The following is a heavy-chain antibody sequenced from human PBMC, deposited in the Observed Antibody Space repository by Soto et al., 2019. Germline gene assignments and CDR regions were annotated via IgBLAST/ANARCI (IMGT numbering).Heavy chain of an antibody. J-gene: IGHJ4*02. Sequence: QVQLVQSGAEVQKPGASVKVSCKTSGYIFKNYGISWVRQAPGQGLEWMGWIYPKEGRANFAQNLQGRVTLTTDTPTSTAYMELRSLRFDDSAVYFCARDIDYDIDYWGQGTLVTVSS. CDR2: IYPKEGRA. CDR3: ARDIDYDIDY. V-gene: IGHV1-18*01. CDR1: GYIFKNYG. D-gene: IGHD4-17*01.